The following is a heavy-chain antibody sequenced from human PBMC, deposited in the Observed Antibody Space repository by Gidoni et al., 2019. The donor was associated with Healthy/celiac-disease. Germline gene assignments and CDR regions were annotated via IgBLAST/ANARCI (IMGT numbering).Heavy chain of an antibody. CDR1: GGTFSSYA. Sequence: QVQLVQSGAEVKKPGSSVKVSCTASGGTFSSYAISWVRQAPGQGLEWMGGGLPIFGTANYAQKFQGRVTITVDESTSTAYMELSSLRSEDTAVYYCATVPITMVRGVIIPQVPNYYYYYMDVWGKGTTVTVSS. CDR3: ATVPITMVRGVIIPQVPNYYYYYMDV. V-gene: IGHV1-69*01. CDR2: GLPIFGTA. D-gene: IGHD3-10*01. J-gene: IGHJ6*03.